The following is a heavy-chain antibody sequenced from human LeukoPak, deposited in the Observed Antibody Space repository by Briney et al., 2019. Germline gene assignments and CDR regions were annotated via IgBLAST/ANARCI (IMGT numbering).Heavy chain of an antibody. V-gene: IGHV4-34*01. J-gene: IGHJ4*02. CDR1: GGSFSGYY. CDR2: INHSGST. Sequence: PSETLSLTCAVYGGSFSGYYWSWIRQPPGKGLEWIGEINHSGSTNYNPSLKSRVTISVDTSKNQFSLKLSSVTAADTAVYCCARGISDYYDSSGYYYEDYWGQGTLVTVSS. CDR3: ARGISDYYDSSGYYYEDY. D-gene: IGHD3-22*01.